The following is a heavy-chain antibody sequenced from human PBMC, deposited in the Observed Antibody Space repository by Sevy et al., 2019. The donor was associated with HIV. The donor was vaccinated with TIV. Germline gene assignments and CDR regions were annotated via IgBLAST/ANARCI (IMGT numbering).Heavy chain of an antibody. CDR3: ARACTAAGYKSGPIDAFDV. CDR1: GFTFSTYD. D-gene: IGHD6-13*01. V-gene: IGHV3-13*01. J-gene: IGHJ3*01. CDR2: IGTLLDT. Sequence: GGSLRLSCVASGFTFSTYDMHWVRQVAGEGLEWVSGIGTLLDTYYAASVKGRFIISRDNAKNSLFLQMNSLRAGDTAIYYCARACTAAGYKSGPIDAFDVWGQGTVVTVSS.